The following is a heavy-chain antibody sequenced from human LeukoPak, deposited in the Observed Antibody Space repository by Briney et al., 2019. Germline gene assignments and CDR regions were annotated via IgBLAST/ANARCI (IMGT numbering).Heavy chain of an antibody. CDR2: INPNSGGT. Sequence: ASVKVSCKASGYTFTGYYMHWVRQAPGQGLEWMGWINPNSGGTNYAQKFQGRVTMTRDTSISTAYMELSRLRSDDTAVYYCAREYYDFWSGYYELYYYYMDAWGKGTTVTVSS. CDR3: AREYYDFWSGYYELYYYYMDA. D-gene: IGHD3-3*01. J-gene: IGHJ6*03. V-gene: IGHV1-2*02. CDR1: GYTFTGYY.